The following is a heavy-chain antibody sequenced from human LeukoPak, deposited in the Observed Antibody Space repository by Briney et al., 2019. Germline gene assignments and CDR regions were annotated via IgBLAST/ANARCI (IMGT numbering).Heavy chain of an antibody. J-gene: IGHJ5*02. V-gene: IGHV4-30-4*08. CDR2: IYYSGST. Sequence: SETLSLTCTVSGGSISSGDYYWSWIRQPPGKGLEWIGYIYYSGSTYYNPSLKSRVTISVDTSKNQFSLKLSSVTAADTAVYYCARAGAYCSSTSCSGQNSFDPWGQGTLVTVSS. D-gene: IGHD2-2*01. CDR3: ARAGAYCSSTSCSGQNSFDP. CDR1: GGSISSGDYY.